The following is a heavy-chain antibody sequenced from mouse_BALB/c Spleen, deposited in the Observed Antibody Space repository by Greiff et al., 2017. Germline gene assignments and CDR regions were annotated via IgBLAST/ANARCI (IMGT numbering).Heavy chain of an antibody. CDR1: GFTFSSYA. V-gene: IGHV5-9-3*01. CDR2: ISSGGSYT. J-gene: IGHJ4*01. Sequence: DVQLVESGGGLVKPGGSLKLSCAASGFTFSSYAMSWVRQTPEKRLEWVATISSGGSYTYYPDSVKGRFTISRDNAKNTLYLQMSSLRSEDTAMYYCARHSHYYGSSEGYAMDYWGQGTSVTVSS. D-gene: IGHD1-1*01. CDR3: ARHSHYYGSSEGYAMDY.